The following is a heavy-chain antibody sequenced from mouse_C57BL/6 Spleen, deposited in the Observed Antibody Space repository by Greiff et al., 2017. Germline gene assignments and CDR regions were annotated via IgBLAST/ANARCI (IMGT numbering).Heavy chain of an antibody. V-gene: IGHV1-26*01. D-gene: IGHD1-1*01. CDR2: INPNNGGT. CDR3: ARWATVDDYFDY. J-gene: IGHJ2*01. CDR1: GYTFTDYY. Sequence: EVQLQQSGPELVKPGASVKISCKASGYTFTDYYMNWVKQSHGKSLEWIGDINPNNGGTSYNQKFKGKATLTVDKSSSTAYMELRSLTSEDSAVYYCARWATVDDYFDYWGQGTTLTVSS.